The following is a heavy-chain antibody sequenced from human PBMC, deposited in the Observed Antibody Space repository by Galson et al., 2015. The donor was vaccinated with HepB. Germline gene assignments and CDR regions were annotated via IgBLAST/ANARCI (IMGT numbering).Heavy chain of an antibody. CDR3: AREGDTYRSGRYGS. V-gene: IGHV3-30*03. Sequence: LRLSCAASGVTFCNYGMHWVRQAPGTGLEWVAVISYDGGTKYYADSVKGRFTISRDKSRNTLYLQMDSLRPEDTAVYFCAREGDTYRSGRYGSWGQGTLVTVSS. D-gene: IGHD6-13*01. J-gene: IGHJ4*02. CDR1: GVTFCNYG. CDR2: ISYDGGTK.